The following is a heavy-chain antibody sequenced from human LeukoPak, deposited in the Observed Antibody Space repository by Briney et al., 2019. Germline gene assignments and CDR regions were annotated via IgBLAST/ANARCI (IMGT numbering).Heavy chain of an antibody. J-gene: IGHJ4*02. CDR1: GGTFSSYA. CDR3: ARDTDYYDSSGYSPSPFDSFDY. V-gene: IGHV1-69*04. Sequence: SVKVSCKASGGTFSSYAISWVCQAPGQGLDCMVRIIPILGIPNYAQKFQGRVTITADKSTSIAYMELSSLRSEDTAVYYCARDTDYYDSSGYSPSPFDSFDYWGQGTLVTVSS. D-gene: IGHD3-22*01. CDR2: IIPILGIP.